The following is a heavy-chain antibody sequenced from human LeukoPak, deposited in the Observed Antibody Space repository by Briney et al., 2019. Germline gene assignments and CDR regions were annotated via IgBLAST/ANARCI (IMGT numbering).Heavy chain of an antibody. CDR2: ISAYNGNT. J-gene: IGHJ4*02. D-gene: IGHD3-10*01. CDR3: ARDLLSVLLWFGESTFDY. CDR1: GYTFTSYG. V-gene: IGHV1-18*01. Sequence: GASVKVSCKASGYTFTSYGISWVRQAPGQGLEWMGWISAYNGNTNYAQKLQGRVTMTTDTSTSTAYMELRSLRSDDTAVYYCARDLLSVLLWFGESTFDYWGQGTLVTVSS.